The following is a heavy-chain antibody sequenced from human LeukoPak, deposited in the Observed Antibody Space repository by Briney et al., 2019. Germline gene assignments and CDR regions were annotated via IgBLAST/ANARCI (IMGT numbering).Heavy chain of an antibody. D-gene: IGHD1-14*01. CDR2: ISGSGGET. CDR3: AKSNREFDP. V-gene: IGHV3-23*01. CDR1: GFPFSNYA. Sequence: GGSLRLSCAVSGFPFSNYAMSWIRQAPGKGLEWVAAISGSGGETYYVDSVKGRFTISRDNSKNTLYLEMNSLRAEDTAVYYCAKSNREFDPWGQGTLVTVS. J-gene: IGHJ5*02.